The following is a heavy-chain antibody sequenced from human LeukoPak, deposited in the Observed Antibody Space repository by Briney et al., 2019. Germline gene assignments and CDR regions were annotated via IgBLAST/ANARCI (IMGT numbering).Heavy chain of an antibody. CDR2: ISSSSSYI. D-gene: IGHD2-8*01. V-gene: IGHV3-21*01. Sequence: GGSLRLSCAASGFTVSSNYMSWVRQAPGKGLEWVSSISSSSSYIYYADSVKGRFTISRDNAKNSLYLQMNSLRAEDTAVYYCARSAEWYDWGQGTLVTVSS. CDR3: ARSAEWYD. CDR1: GFTVSSNY. J-gene: IGHJ4*02.